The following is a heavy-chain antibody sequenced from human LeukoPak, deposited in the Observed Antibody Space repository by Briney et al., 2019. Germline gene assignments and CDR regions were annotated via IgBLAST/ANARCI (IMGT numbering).Heavy chain of an antibody. Sequence: SETLSLTCAVYGGSFSGYYWSWIRQPPGKGLEWIGEINHSGSTNYNPSLKSRVTISVDTSKNQFSLKLSSVTAADTAVYYCARGRYYYDSSGYPREPFEFWGRGTLVTVSS. D-gene: IGHD3-22*01. CDR1: GGSFSGYY. CDR2: INHSGST. CDR3: ARGRYYYDSSGYPREPFEF. V-gene: IGHV4-34*01. J-gene: IGHJ2*01.